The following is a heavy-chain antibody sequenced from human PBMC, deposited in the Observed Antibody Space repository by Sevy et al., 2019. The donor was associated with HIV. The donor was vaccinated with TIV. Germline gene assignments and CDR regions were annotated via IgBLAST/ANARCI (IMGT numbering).Heavy chain of an antibody. V-gene: IGHV3-15*01. CDR3: ATGVVGAVAGTAVVFDS. D-gene: IGHD6-19*01. J-gene: IGHJ4*02. CDR2: IKSKTDGETT. Sequence: GGSLRLSCAASGFTFSHAWKSWVRQAPGKGLEWVGRIKSKTDGETTDYAAPVKGRFTISRDDSENTLYLQMNSLKTEDTAVYYCATGVVGAVAGTAVVFDSWGQGTLVTVSS. CDR1: GFTFSHAW.